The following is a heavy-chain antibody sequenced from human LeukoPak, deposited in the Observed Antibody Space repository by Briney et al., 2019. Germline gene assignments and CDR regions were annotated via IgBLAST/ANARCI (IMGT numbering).Heavy chain of an antibody. D-gene: IGHD2-15*01. V-gene: IGHV4-39*07. J-gene: IGHJ6*03. CDR1: GGSISSSSYY. CDR3: ARGYCSGGSCYSYYYYNYMDV. Sequence: SETLSLTCTVSGGSISSSSYYWGWLRQPPGKGLEWIGSIHYSGSTNYNPSLKSRVTISVDTSKNQFSLKLSSVTAADTAVYYCARGYCSGGSCYSYYYYNYMDVWGEGTTVTVSS. CDR2: IHYSGST.